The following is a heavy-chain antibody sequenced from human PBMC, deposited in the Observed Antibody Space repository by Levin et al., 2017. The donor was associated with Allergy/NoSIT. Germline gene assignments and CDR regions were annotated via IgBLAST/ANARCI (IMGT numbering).Heavy chain of an antibody. V-gene: IGHV3-21*01. CDR2: ISSSSSYI. D-gene: IGHD2-15*01. CDR3: AREWGVVVVAASFFDY. CDR1: GFTFSSYS. Sequence: GESLKISCAASGFTFSSYSMNWVRQAPGKGLEWVSSISSSSSYIYYADSVKGRFTISRDNAKNSLYLQMNSLRAEDTAVYYCAREWGVVVVAASFFDYWGQGTLVTVSS. J-gene: IGHJ4*02.